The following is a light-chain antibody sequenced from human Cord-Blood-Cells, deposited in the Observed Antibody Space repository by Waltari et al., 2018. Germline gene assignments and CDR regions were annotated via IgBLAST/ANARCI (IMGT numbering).Light chain of an antibody. CDR3: QQYDNLPLT. V-gene: IGKV1-33*01. Sequence: DIQMTQSQSSLSASVGKRVTITCQASQDISNYLNWYQQKPGKAPKLLIYDASNLETGVPSRFSGSGSGTDFTFTISSLQPEDIATYYCQQYDNLPLTFGGGTKVEIK. CDR2: DAS. CDR1: QDISNY. J-gene: IGKJ4*01.